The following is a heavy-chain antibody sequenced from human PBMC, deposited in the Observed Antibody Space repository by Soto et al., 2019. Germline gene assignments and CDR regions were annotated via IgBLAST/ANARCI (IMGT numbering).Heavy chain of an antibody. V-gene: IGHV4-34*01. J-gene: IGHJ4*02. CDR2: INHSGST. CDR3: ARGVGYCSGGSCYSLDY. Sequence: SETLSLTCTVSGGSISSYYWSWIRQPPGKGLEWIGEINHSGSTNYNPSLKSRVTISVDTSKNQFSLKLSSVTAADTAVYYCARGVGYCSGGSCYSLDYWGQGTLVTVSS. D-gene: IGHD2-15*01. CDR1: GGSISSYY.